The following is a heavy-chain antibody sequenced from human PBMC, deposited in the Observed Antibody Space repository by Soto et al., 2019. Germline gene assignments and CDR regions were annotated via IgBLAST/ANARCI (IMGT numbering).Heavy chain of an antibody. D-gene: IGHD3-22*01. CDR1: GYRFTSYW. Sequence: PGESLKLSCRTSGYRFTSYWIAWVRQTPGKGLEWMGIIFPSDSDTRYSPSFQGQVTISADRSTSTVFLQWASVKASDAALYFCARKDKSGYFNWFDPWGQGSLVTASS. V-gene: IGHV5-51*01. J-gene: IGHJ5*02. CDR2: IFPSDSDT. CDR3: ARKDKSGYFNWFDP.